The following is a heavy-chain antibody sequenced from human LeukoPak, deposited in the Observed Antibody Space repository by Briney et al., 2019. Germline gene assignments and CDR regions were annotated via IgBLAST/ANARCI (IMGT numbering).Heavy chain of an antibody. CDR2: TYYDGAA. V-gene: IGHV4-59*01. CDR3: ARAGLKWLGGSDY. D-gene: IGHD6-19*01. J-gene: IGHJ4*02. Sequence: PSETLSLTCTVSGGSINGYYWSWFRQSPGKGLEWIGYTYYDGAANYNPSFQSRVTISVDTSMNHFSLRLSSVIAADTAVYYCARAGLKWLGGSDYWGQGTLVTVSS. CDR1: GGSINGYY.